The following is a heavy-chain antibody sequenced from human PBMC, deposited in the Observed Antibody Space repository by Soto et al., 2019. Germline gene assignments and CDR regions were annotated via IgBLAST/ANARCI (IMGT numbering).Heavy chain of an antibody. V-gene: IGHV3-48*02. J-gene: IGHJ4*02. CDR2: ISSNSSTI. CDR3: AGAASYGSGILF. D-gene: IGHD3-10*01. CDR1: GFTFNSYC. Sequence: EVQLVESGGGLVQPGGSLRLSCAASGFTFNSYCMNWLRQAPGKGLEWVSYISSNSSTIYYADSVKGRFTISRDNAKNSLYLQMNSLRDEDTAVYYCAGAASYGSGILFWGQGALVTVSS.